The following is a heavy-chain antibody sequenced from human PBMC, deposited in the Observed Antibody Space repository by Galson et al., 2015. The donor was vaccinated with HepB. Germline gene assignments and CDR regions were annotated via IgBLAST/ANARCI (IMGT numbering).Heavy chain of an antibody. CDR2: ISSNGGST. CDR1: GFTFSSYA. CDR3: AREWSVGAPRVAFDI. Sequence: SLRLSCAASGFTFSSYAMHWVRQAPGKGLEYVSAISSNGGSTYYANSVKGRFTISRDNSKNTLYLQMGSLRAEDMAVYYCAREWSVGAPRVAFDIWGQGTMVTVSS. V-gene: IGHV3-64*01. D-gene: IGHD1-26*01. J-gene: IGHJ3*02.